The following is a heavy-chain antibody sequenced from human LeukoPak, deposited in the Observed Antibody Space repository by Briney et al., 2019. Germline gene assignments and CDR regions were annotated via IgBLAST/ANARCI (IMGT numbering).Heavy chain of an antibody. V-gene: IGHV1-18*01. J-gene: IGHJ5*02. CDR3: ARQDDSSGYYPGWFDP. Sequence: GASVKVSCKASGGTFSSYAISWVRQAPGQGLEWMGWISAYNGNTNYAQKLQGRVTMTTDTSTSTAYMELRSLRSDDTAVYYCARQDDSSGYYPGWFDPWGQGTLVTVSS. CDR1: GGTFSSYA. CDR2: ISAYNGNT. D-gene: IGHD3-22*01.